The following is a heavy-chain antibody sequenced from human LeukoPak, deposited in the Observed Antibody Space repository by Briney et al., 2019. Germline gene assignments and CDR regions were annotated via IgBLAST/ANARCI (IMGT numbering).Heavy chain of an antibody. J-gene: IGHJ4*02. CDR1: GFSFSSYW. CDR2: IESDGSDK. V-gene: IGHV3-7*05. D-gene: IGHD3-22*01. CDR3: ASTVRLDY. Sequence: GGSLRLSCVASGFSFSSYWMSWARQAPGKGLEWVANIESDGSDKHYVDSVKGRFTISRDNAKNSLYLQMNSLTAEDTAVYYCASTVRLDYWGQGTLVTVSS.